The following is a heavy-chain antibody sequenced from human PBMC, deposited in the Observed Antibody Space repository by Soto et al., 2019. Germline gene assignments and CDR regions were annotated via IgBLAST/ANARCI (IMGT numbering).Heavy chain of an antibody. CDR2: IIPIFGTA. Sequence: ASVKVSCKASGGTFSSYAISWVRQAPGQGLEWMGGIIPIFGTANYAQKFQGRVTITADESTSTAYMELSSLRSEDTAVYYCAREAIVVVPAAISTDAYYYYYYGMDVWGQGTTVTVS. CDR1: GGTFSSYA. D-gene: IGHD2-2*01. CDR3: AREAIVVVPAAISTDAYYYYYYGMDV. J-gene: IGHJ6*02. V-gene: IGHV1-69*13.